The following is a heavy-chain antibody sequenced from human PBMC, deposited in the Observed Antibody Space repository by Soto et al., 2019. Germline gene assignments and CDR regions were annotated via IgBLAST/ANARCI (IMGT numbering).Heavy chain of an antibody. J-gene: IGHJ5*02. CDR1: GFTFSSYA. V-gene: IGHV3-23*01. CDR3: AKGGPTFLNWFGP. CDR2: ISNSGHSA. Sequence: LRLSCAASGFTFSSYAMNWVRQAPGKGLEWISVISNSGHSAYYADSVKGRFTISRDNSKNTLYLQIKSLRAEDTAAYYCAKGGPTFLNWFGPWGQGTLVTVSS. D-gene: IGHD5-12*01.